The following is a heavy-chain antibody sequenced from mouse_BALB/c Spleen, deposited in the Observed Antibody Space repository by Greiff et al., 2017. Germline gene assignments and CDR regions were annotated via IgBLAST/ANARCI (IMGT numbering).Heavy chain of an antibody. CDR2: IDPANGNT. D-gene: IGHD2-3*01. J-gene: IGHJ4*01. Sequence: VQLKQSGAELVKPGASVKLSCTASGFNIKDTYMHWVKQRPEQGLEWIGRIDPANGNTKYDPKFQGKATITADTSSNTAYLQLSSLTSEDTAVYYCAREGVVTHYYAMDYWGQGTSVTVSS. CDR1: GFNIKDTY. V-gene: IGHV14-3*02. CDR3: AREGVVTHYYAMDY.